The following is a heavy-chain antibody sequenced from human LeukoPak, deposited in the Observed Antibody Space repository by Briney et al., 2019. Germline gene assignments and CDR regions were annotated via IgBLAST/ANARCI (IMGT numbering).Heavy chain of an antibody. J-gene: IGHJ5*02. V-gene: IGHV3-23*01. D-gene: IGHD2-15*01. CDR3: VREAGYCAPVCVKTNWFDP. CDR1: GFPFSSHA. CDR2: ISNGKT. Sequence: GGSLRLSCAASGFPFSSHAMSWVRQPPGKGLEWVAAISNGKTYYADSVRGRFAISRDDSTNTVYLHMNSLRDEDSALYHCVREAGYCAPVCVKTNWFDPWGQGTLVTVSS.